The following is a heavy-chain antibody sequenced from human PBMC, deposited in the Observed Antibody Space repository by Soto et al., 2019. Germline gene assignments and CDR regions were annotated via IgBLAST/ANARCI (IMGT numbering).Heavy chain of an antibody. CDR2: ISGSGGST. CDR3: AKEPFDYCSGGSGYFHY. J-gene: IGHJ4*02. Sequence: EVQLLESGGGLVQPGGSLRLSCAASGFTFSSYALNWVRQAPGKGLEWVSAISGSGGSTYYADSVKGRFTISRDNSRKTVDLQMNSLRAEDTAIYYCAKEPFDYCSGGSGYFHYGGQGTLVTDSS. V-gene: IGHV3-23*01. CDR1: GFTFSSYA. D-gene: IGHD2-15*01.